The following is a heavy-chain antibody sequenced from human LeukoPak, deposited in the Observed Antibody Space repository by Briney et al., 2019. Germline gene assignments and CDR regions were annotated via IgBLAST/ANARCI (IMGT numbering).Heavy chain of an antibody. V-gene: IGHV1-3*01. Sequence: ASVKVSCKASGYTFTSYAMHWVRQAPGQRLEWMGWINVGNGNTKYSQKFQGRVTITRDTSASTAYMELSSLRSEDTAVYYCARTALRLGELSLTLRPFDYWGQGTLVTVSS. J-gene: IGHJ4*02. CDR1: GYTFTSYA. CDR3: ARTALRLGELSLTLRPFDY. CDR2: INVGNGNT. D-gene: IGHD3-16*02.